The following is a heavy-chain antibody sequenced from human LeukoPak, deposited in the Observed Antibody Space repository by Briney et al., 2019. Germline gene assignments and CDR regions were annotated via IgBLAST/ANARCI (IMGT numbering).Heavy chain of an antibody. J-gene: IGHJ4*02. CDR1: GSSFTSYW. D-gene: IGHD4-11*01. V-gene: IGHV5-51*01. CDR3: ARHSTPFYSKLYEYFDY. Sequence: GEPLKISCQGSGSSFTSYWIGWVRPLPGKGREWMGIIYHGDSDTKYSPSFQGQVTISADKSISTAYLRWSSLKASDTAMYYCARHSTPFYSKLYEYFDYWGQGTLVTVSS. CDR2: IYHGDSDT.